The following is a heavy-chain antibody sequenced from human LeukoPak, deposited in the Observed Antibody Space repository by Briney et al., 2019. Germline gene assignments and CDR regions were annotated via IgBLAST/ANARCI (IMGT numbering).Heavy chain of an antibody. Sequence: SQTLSLTCAISGDSVSSNSAAWNWIRQSPSRGLEWLGRTYYRSKWYNDYAVSVKSRITINPDTSKNQFSLQLNSVTPEDTAVYYCARGRAYYGSSGYYYVWDYWGQGTLVTVSS. D-gene: IGHD3-22*01. J-gene: IGHJ4*02. V-gene: IGHV6-1*01. CDR1: GDSVSSNSAA. CDR2: TYYRSKWYN. CDR3: ARGRAYYGSSGYYYVWDY.